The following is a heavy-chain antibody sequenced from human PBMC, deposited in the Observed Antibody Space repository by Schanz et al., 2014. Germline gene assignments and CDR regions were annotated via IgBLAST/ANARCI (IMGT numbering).Heavy chain of an antibody. D-gene: IGHD1-1*01. CDR3: ARDRRNADLDY. Sequence: EVQLLESGGGLVQPGGSLRLSCAASGFAVDNYYMSCVRQAPGKGLEWVSLISDSGDTAYYADSVKGRFTISRDNFKGALYLQMSSLRAEDTALYYCARDRRNADLDYWGQGTLVTVSS. J-gene: IGHJ4*02. CDR2: ISDSGDTA. CDR1: GFAVDNYY. V-gene: IGHV3-23*01.